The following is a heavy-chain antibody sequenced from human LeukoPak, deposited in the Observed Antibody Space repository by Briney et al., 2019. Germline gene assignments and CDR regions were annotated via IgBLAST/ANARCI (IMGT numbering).Heavy chain of an antibody. J-gene: IGHJ5*02. D-gene: IGHD1-26*01. CDR3: ARQLGVGASYWFDP. V-gene: IGHV1-69*06. Sequence: GAPVKVSCKASGGTFSSYAISWVRQAPGQGLEWMGGIIPIFGTANYAQKFQGRVTITADKSTSTAYMELSSLRSEDTAVYYCARQLGVGASYWFDPWGQGTLVTVSS. CDR2: IIPIFGTA. CDR1: GGTFSSYA.